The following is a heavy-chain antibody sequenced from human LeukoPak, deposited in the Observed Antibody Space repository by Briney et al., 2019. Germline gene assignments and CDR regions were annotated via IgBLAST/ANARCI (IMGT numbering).Heavy chain of an antibody. V-gene: IGHV1-69*06. CDR1: GGTFSSYA. CDR3: ARDLRYYYGSGSSDYYYYYYMDV. D-gene: IGHD3-10*01. J-gene: IGHJ6*03. Sequence: ASVKVSCKASGGTFSSYAISWVRQAPGQGLEWMGGIIPIFGTANYAQKFQGRVTITADKSTSTAYMELSSLRSEDTAVYYCARDLRYYYGSGSSDYYYYYYMDVWGKGTTVTVSS. CDR2: IIPIFGTA.